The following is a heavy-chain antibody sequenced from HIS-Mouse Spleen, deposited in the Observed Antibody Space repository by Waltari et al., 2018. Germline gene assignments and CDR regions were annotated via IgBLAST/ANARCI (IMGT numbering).Heavy chain of an antibody. Sequence: QLQLQESGPGLVKPSETLSLTCTVSGGSIRSCSYYRGWIRQPPRKGLEWIGSIYYSGSTYYNPSLKSRVTISVDTSKNQFSLKLSSVTAADTAVYYCAREIPYSSSWYDWYFDLWGRGTLVTVSS. CDR2: IYYSGST. J-gene: IGHJ2*01. D-gene: IGHD6-13*01. V-gene: IGHV4-39*07. CDR1: GGSIRSCSYY. CDR3: AREIPYSSSWYDWYFDL.